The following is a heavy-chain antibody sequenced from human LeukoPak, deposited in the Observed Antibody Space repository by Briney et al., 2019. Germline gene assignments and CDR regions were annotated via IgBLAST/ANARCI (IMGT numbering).Heavy chain of an antibody. V-gene: IGHV4-34*01. D-gene: IGHD2-2*01. Sequence: PSETLSLTCAVYGESFSGYYWSWIRQPPGKGLEWIGEINHSGSTNYNPSLKSRVTISVDTSKNQFSLKLSSVTAADTAVYYCARGADIVVVPAGLYYFDYWGQGTLVTVSS. CDR1: GESFSGYY. CDR3: ARGADIVVVPAGLYYFDY. J-gene: IGHJ4*02. CDR2: INHSGST.